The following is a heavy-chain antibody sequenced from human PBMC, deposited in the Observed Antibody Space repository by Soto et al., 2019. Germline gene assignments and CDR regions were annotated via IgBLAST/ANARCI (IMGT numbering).Heavy chain of an antibody. CDR3: ARKAWVRFDY. D-gene: IGHD7-27*01. CDR1: GDSMTRSVW. Sequence: SETLSLTCTVSGDSMTRSVWWTWVRQPPGKGLEWIGEVFHTGNTNYNPSLKSRVTMSVDKSTNKFSLKVTSVTAADTAIYYCARKAWVRFDYWGQGALVTVSS. V-gene: IGHV4-4*02. CDR2: VFHTGNT. J-gene: IGHJ4*02.